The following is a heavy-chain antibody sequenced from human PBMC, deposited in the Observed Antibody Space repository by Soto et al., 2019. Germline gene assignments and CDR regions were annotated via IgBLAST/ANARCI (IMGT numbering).Heavy chain of an antibody. D-gene: IGHD6-25*01. CDR2: IYYTGNT. Sequence: PSETLSLTCTVSGGSLSSGGFYWSWVRQHPGKGLEWIGYIYYTGNTYHNPSLKSRLTISVDTSQNQFSLRLTSVTAADTAVYFCARGGKTLYTYSGMDVWGVGTTVTVSS. CDR1: GGSLSSGGFY. V-gene: IGHV4-31*03. J-gene: IGHJ6*04. CDR3: ARGGKTLYTYSGMDV.